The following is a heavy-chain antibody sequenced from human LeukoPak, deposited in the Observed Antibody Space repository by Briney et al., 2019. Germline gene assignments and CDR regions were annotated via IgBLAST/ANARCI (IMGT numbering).Heavy chain of an antibody. CDR1: GYTFTSYA. J-gene: IGHJ4*02. V-gene: IGHV7-4-1*02. D-gene: IGHD3-22*01. Sequence: ASVKVSCKASGYTFTSYAMNWVRQAPGQGLEWIGCINTNTGNPKYAQAFTGRFVFSLDTSVSTAYLQISSLKAEDTAVYYCARDIHDSSGYYYDWGQGTLVTVSS. CDR2: INTNTGNP. CDR3: ARDIHDSSGYYYD.